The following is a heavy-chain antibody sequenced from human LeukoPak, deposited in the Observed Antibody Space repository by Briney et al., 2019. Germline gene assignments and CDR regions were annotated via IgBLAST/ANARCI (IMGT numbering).Heavy chain of an antibody. CDR2: ISGSGGST. CDR1: GFTFSSYA. CDR3: ASPIGAGIAVAGLDY. V-gene: IGHV3-23*01. Sequence: GGSLRLSCAASGFTFSSYAMSWVRQAPGKGLEWVSVISGSGGSTYYADSVKGRFTISRDNSKNTLYLQMNSLRAEDTAVYYCASPIGAGIAVAGLDYWGQGTLVTVSS. J-gene: IGHJ4*02. D-gene: IGHD6-19*01.